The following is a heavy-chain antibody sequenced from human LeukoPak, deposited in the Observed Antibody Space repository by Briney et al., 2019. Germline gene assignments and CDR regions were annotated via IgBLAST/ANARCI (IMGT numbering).Heavy chain of an antibody. Sequence: ASVKVSCKASGYTFTSYYMHWVRQAPGQGLEWMGIINPSGGSTSYAQKFQGRVTMTRDTSTSTVYMELSSLRSEDTAVYYCASGLGDYNSENWFAPGGQGTLVTVSS. CDR1: GYTFTSYY. V-gene: IGHV1-46*01. CDR2: INPSGGST. D-gene: IGHD3-16*01. J-gene: IGHJ5*02. CDR3: ASGLGDYNSENWFAP.